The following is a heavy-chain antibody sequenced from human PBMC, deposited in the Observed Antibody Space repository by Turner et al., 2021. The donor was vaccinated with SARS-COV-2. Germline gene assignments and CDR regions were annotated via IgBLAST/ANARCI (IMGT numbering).Heavy chain of an antibody. D-gene: IGHD6-13*01. V-gene: IGHV3-21*01. CDR3: ASIAAADPKYYHYYGMDV. CDR2: IRSSSSYI. J-gene: IGHJ6*02. CDR1: GFPLSSYS. Sequence: EVQLVASGGGLVKPGGSLRLSCAASGFPLSSYSMNWVRQAPGKGLEWVSSIRSSSSYIYNADSVKGRFTISRDNAKNSLYLQMNSLRAEDTAVYYCASIAAADPKYYHYYGMDVWGQGTTVTVSS.